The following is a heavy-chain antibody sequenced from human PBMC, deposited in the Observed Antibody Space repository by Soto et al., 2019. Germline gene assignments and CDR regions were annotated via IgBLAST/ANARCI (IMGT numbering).Heavy chain of an antibody. J-gene: IGHJ4*02. CDR2: INPAGGST. D-gene: IGHD3-9*01. V-gene: IGHV1-46*03. Sequence: QVQLVQSGAEEKQPGASVKVSCKASGYSFSNSYVVWVRQAPGQGLEWMGVINPAGGSTTYAQKLQERVTXTXXXSXXTVYIELISLRSEDTAVFYCAGVFGTYYDILTGLWGGHFDYWGQGTQVTVSS. CDR3: AGVFGTYYDILTGLWGGHFDY. CDR1: GYSFSNSY.